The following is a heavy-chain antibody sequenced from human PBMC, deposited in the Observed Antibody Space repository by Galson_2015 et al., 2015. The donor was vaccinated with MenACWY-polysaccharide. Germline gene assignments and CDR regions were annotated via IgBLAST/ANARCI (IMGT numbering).Heavy chain of an antibody. CDR2: INGTGGST. J-gene: IGHJ5*02. V-gene: IGHV3-23*01. CDR1: GFTFSSYG. D-gene: IGHD6-19*01. CDR3: AKIRLRGSGWWWFNWFDP. Sequence: SLRLSCAASGFTFSSYGMSWVRQAPGKGLEWVSAINGTGGSTYYADSVKGRFTISRDNSKNTLYLQMNSLRAEDTAIYYCAKIRLRGSGWWWFNWFDPWGQGTLVTVSS.